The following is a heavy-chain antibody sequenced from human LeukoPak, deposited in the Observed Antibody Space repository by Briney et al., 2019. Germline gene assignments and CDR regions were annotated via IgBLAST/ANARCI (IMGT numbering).Heavy chain of an antibody. Sequence: GGSLRLSCAAPGFSFSSNWMGWVRQAPGKGLEWVAHIKRDGSQKYYLDSVKGRFTISRDNAKNTLYLQMNSLRAEDTAVYYCARGDSSGYDAFDIWGQGTMVTVSS. J-gene: IGHJ3*02. D-gene: IGHD3-22*01. CDR2: IKRDGSQK. V-gene: IGHV3-7*01. CDR3: ARGDSSGYDAFDI. CDR1: GFSFSSNW.